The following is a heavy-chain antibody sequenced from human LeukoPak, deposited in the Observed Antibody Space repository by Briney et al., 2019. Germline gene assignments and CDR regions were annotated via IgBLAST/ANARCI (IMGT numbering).Heavy chain of an antibody. CDR3: AREAQGYSYGYAYYYGMDV. Sequence: PGRSLRLSCAASGFTFSSYAMHWVRQAPGKGLEWVAVILHDGSNKYYTDSVKGRFTISRDNAKNSLYLQMNSLRAEDTAVYYCAREAQGYSYGYAYYYGMDVWGQGTTVTVSS. V-gene: IGHV3-30-3*01. J-gene: IGHJ6*02. CDR2: ILHDGSNK. CDR1: GFTFSSYA. D-gene: IGHD5-18*01.